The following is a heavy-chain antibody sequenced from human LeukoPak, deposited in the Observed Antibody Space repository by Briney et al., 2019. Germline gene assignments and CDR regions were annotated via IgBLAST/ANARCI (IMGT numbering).Heavy chain of an antibody. J-gene: IGHJ4*02. CDR2: INHSGST. CDR3: ARRSSHFDY. CDR1: GGSFSGYY. Sequence: LETLSLTCAVYGGSFSGYYWSWIRQPPGKGLEWIGEINHSGSTNYNPSLKSRVTISVDTSKNQFSLKLSSVTAADTAVYYCARRSSHFDYWGQGTLVTVSS. V-gene: IGHV4-34*01.